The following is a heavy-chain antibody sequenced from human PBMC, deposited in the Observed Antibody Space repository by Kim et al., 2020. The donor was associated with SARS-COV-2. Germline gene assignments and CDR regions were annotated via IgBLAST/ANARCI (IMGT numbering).Heavy chain of an antibody. V-gene: IGHV3-30*18. Sequence: GGSLRLSCAASGFTFSSYGMHWVRQAPGKGLEWVAVISYDGSNKYYADSVKGRFTISRDNSKNTLYLQMNSLRAEDTAVYYCAKDLDYYDSSGPGFDPWG. D-gene: IGHD3-22*01. CDR1: GFTFSSYG. CDR2: ISYDGSNK. J-gene: IGHJ5*02. CDR3: AKDLDYYDSSGPGFDP.